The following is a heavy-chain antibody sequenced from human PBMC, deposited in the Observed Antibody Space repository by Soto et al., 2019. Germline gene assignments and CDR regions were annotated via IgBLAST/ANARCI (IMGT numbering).Heavy chain of an antibody. CDR2: IYYSEST. CDR1: GDFISSYY. D-gene: IGHD3-10*01. J-gene: IGHJ5*02. Sequence: QVQLQESGPGLVKPSETLSLTCTVSGDFISSYYWSWIRQPPGKGLEWIGYIYYSESTNYNPSLKSRVTISLDTSKNQFSLKLSSVTAADTAVYYCARQGMVRGVEWFDPWGQGTLVTVSS. CDR3: ARQGMVRGVEWFDP. V-gene: IGHV4-59*08.